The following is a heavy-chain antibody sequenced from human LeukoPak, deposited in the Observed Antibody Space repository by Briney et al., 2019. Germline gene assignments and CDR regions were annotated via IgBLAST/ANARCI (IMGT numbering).Heavy chain of an antibody. J-gene: IGHJ6*04. CDR2: ISAYNGNT. Sequence: ASVKVSCKASGYTFTSYGISWVRQAPGQGREWMGWISAYNGNTNYAQKLQGRVTMTTDTSTSTAYMELRSLRSDDTAVYYCARNLDQHPVYYYGMDVGGKGTTVTVSS. V-gene: IGHV1-18*04. CDR3: ARNLDQHPVYYYGMDV. CDR1: GYTFTSYG. D-gene: IGHD1/OR15-1a*01.